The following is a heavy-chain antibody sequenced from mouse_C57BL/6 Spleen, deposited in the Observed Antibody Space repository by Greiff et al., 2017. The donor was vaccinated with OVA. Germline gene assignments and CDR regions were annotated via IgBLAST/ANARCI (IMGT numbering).Heavy chain of an antibody. V-gene: IGHV3-8*01. CDR1: GYSITSDY. Sequence: EVKVVESGPGLAKPSQTLSLTCSVTGYSITSDYWNWIRKFPGNKLEYMGYISYSGSTYYNPSLKSRISITRDTSKNQYYLQLNSVTTEDTATYYCARYPHYYGSSYWFAYWGQGTLVTVSA. D-gene: IGHD1-1*01. CDR2: ISYSGST. J-gene: IGHJ3*01. CDR3: ARYPHYYGSSYWFAY.